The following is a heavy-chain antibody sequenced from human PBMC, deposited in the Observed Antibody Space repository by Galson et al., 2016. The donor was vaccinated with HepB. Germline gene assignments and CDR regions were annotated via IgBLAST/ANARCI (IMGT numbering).Heavy chain of an antibody. CDR3: ARGLHCTGGRCYFGPWFDA. CDR2: IHRAGPT. CDR1: GFNVSDTY. V-gene: IGHV3-53*03. D-gene: IGHD2-15*01. Sequence: SLRLSCAASGFNVSDTYMTWPRQPPGKGLEWVSVIHRAGPTYLAASVHGRFSISSDNPKNTVDLQMNRLRAEDTAVYYCARGLHCTGGRCYFGPWFDAWGQGSLVTVSS. J-gene: IGHJ5*02.